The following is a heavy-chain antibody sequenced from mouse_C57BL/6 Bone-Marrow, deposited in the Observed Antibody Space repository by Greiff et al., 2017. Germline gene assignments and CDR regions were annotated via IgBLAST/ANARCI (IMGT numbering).Heavy chain of an antibody. D-gene: IGHD1-1*01. CDR2: ISDGGSYT. CDR3: ARARTGVATDY. V-gene: IGHV5-4*01. CDR1: GFTFSSYA. J-gene: IGHJ2*01. Sequence: EVQLVESGGGLVKPGGSLKLSCAASGFTFSSYAMSWVRQTPEKRLEWVATISDGGSYTYSPDNVKGRFTISRDNAKNNLYLQMSHLKSEDTAMYYCARARTGVATDYWGQGTTLTVSS.